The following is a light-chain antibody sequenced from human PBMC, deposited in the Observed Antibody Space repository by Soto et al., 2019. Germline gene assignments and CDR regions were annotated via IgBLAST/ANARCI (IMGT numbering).Light chain of an antibody. J-gene: IGKJ4*01. CDR3: QHRSNWPRLT. V-gene: IGKV3-11*01. Sequence: EIELTQSPATLSLSPGERATLSCRASQSVSSFLVWYQQKPGQAPRLLIYDAVNRVTGIPARFSGSGSGTDFTLTMSSLEPEDFAVYYCQHRSNWPRLTFGGGTKVEIK. CDR1: QSVSSF. CDR2: DAV.